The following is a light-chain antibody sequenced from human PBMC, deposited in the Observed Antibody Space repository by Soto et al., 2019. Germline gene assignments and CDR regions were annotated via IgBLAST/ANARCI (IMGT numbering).Light chain of an antibody. Sequence: DIQMTQSPSTLSASVGDRVTITCRASQSIGNWLAWFQQKPGKAPKLLIYKASNLESGVPSTFSGSASGIEFTLTISSLQPDDFATYYCQHYYDYSWTFGQGTKVEIK. J-gene: IGKJ1*01. CDR3: QHYYDYSWT. V-gene: IGKV1-5*03. CDR2: KAS. CDR1: QSIGNW.